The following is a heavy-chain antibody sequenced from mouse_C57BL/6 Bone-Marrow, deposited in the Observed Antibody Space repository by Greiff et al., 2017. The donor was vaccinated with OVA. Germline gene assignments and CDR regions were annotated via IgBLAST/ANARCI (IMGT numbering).Heavy chain of an antibody. CDR2: INPNYGTT. CDR3: ARFRGTTVVATDAMDY. D-gene: IGHD1-1*01. J-gene: IGHJ4*01. CDR1: GYSFTDYN. Sequence: VQLKQSGPELVKPGASVKISCKASGYSFTDYNMNWVKQSNGKSLEWIGVINPNYGTTSYNQKFKGKATLTVDQSSSTAYMQLNSLTSEDSAVYYCARFRGTTVVATDAMDYWGQGTSVTVSS. V-gene: IGHV1-39*01.